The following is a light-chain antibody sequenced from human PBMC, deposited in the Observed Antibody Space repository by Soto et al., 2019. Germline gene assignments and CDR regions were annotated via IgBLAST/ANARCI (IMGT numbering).Light chain of an antibody. CDR2: GNN. J-gene: IGLJ2*01. CDR1: GSNIGAGYD. V-gene: IGLV1-40*01. Sequence: QSVLTQPPSVSGAPGQRVTISCSGGGSNIGAGYDVHWYQQLPEAAPKLLIYGNNIRPSGVPDRFSGSKSGTSASLAIGGLRSEDEADYYCAAWDDSLSGLVFGGGTKVTVL. CDR3: AAWDDSLSGLV.